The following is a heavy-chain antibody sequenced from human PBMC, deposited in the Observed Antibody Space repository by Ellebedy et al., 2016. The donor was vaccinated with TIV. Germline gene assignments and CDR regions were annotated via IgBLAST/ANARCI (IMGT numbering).Heavy chain of an antibody. V-gene: IGHV3-7*01. CDR3: ARRFDY. Sequence: GGSLRLSXAASGFSFRGYWMHWVRQAPGKGLEWVANIKQDGSERYYVDSVKGRFTISRDNAKNSLYLQMNSLRAEDTAVYYCARRFDYWGQGTLVTVSS. J-gene: IGHJ4*02. CDR1: GFSFRGYW. CDR2: IKQDGSER.